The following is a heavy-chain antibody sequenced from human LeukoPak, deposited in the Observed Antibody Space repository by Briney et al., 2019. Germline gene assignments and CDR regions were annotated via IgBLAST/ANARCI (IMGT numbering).Heavy chain of an antibody. V-gene: IGHV3-74*01. J-gene: IGHJ4*02. Sequence: GGSLRLSCAASGFTFSSYWMHWVRHAPGKGLVWVSRINSDGSSTSYADSGKGRFTISRDNAKNTLYLRRNSLRAEDTAVYYCARSFDSYGYGEFDYWGRGPLVTVSS. CDR3: ARSFDSYGYGEFDY. D-gene: IGHD5-18*01. CDR1: GFTFSSYW. CDR2: INSDGSST.